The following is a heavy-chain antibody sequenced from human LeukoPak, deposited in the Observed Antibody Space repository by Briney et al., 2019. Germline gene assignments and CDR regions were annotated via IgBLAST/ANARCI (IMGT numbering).Heavy chain of an antibody. CDR1: GGSFSGYY. Sequence: SETLSLTCAVYGGSFSGYYWSWIRQPPGKGLEWIGEINHSGSTNYNPSLKSRVTISVDTSKNQFSLKLSSVTAADTAVYYCATVDYYGSGRGMDVWGKGTTVTISS. V-gene: IGHV4-34*01. J-gene: IGHJ6*04. D-gene: IGHD3-10*01. CDR3: ATVDYYGSGRGMDV. CDR2: INHSGST.